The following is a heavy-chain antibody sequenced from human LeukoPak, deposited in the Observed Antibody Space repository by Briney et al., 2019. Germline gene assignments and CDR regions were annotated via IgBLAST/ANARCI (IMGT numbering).Heavy chain of an antibody. CDR2: INPNSGGT. D-gene: IGHD3-9*01. J-gene: IGHJ3*02. CDR3: ARDLGVLSTIFYEEKSRGMIAFDI. V-gene: IGHV1-2*02. CDR1: GYTFTGYY. Sequence: ASVKVSCKASGYTFTGYYMHWVRQAPGQGLEWMGWINPNSGGTNYAQKFQGRVTMTRDTSISTAYMELSRLRSDDTAVYYCARDLGVLSTIFYEEKSRGMIAFDIWGQGTMVTVSS.